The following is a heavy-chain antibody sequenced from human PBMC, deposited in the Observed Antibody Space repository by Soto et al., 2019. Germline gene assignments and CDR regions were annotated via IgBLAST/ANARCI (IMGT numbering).Heavy chain of an antibody. V-gene: IGHV3-30*18. J-gene: IGHJ6*02. CDR2: ISYDGSNK. CDR3: AKDRRIAAAGTTRYYYYGMDV. CDR1: GFTFSSYG. Sequence: GGSLRLSCAASGFTFSSYGMHWVRQAPGKGLEWVAVISYDGSNKYYADSVKGRFTISRDNSKNTLYLQMNSLRAEDTAVYYCAKDRRIAAAGTTRYYYYGMDVWGQGTTVTVSS. D-gene: IGHD6-13*01.